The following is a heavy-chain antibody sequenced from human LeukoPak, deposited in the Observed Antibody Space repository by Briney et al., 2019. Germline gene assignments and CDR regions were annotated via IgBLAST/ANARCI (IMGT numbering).Heavy chain of an antibody. CDR2: VHYSGTT. Sequence: SETLSLTRTVSDGSITNYDWSWVRQPPGKGLEFIGHVHYSGTTNYNPSLRSRVTISIDTSKKYFFLKLKSATAADTAVYYCARGMGYSFHAFDIWGQGTMVTVSS. J-gene: IGHJ3*02. D-gene: IGHD5-18*01. CDR3: ARGMGYSFHAFDI. CDR1: DGSITNYD. V-gene: IGHV4-59*01.